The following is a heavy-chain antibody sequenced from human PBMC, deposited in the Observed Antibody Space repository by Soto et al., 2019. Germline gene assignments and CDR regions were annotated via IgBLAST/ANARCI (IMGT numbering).Heavy chain of an antibody. V-gene: IGHV5-51*01. CDR3: ARLRDHTEYYDSSGGLDY. CDR1: GYSFTSYW. D-gene: IGHD3-22*01. J-gene: IGHJ4*02. Sequence: PGESLKISCKGSGYSFTSYWIGWVRQMPGKGLEWMGIIYPGDSDTRYSPSFQGQVTISADKSISTAYLQWSSLKASDTAMYYCARLRDHTEYYDSSGGLDYWGQGTLVTVSS. CDR2: IYPGDSDT.